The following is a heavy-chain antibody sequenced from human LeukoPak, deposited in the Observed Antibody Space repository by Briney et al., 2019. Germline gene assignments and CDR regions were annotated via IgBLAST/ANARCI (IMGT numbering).Heavy chain of an antibody. CDR2: INHSGST. CDR1: GGSISSSSYY. CDR3: QSRFLEWLLDY. J-gene: IGHJ4*02. V-gene: IGHV4-39*07. D-gene: IGHD3-3*01. Sequence: SETLSLTCTVSGGSISSSSYYWGWIRQPPGKGLEWIGEINHSGSTNYNPSLKSRVTISVDTSKNQFSLKLSSVTAADTAVYYCQSRFLEWLLDYWGQGTLVTVSS.